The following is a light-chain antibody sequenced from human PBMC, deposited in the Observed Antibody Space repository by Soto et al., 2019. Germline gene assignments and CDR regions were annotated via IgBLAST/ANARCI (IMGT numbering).Light chain of an antibody. CDR1: QSISSS. J-gene: IGKJ1*01. Sequence: DIQMTQSPSSLSASVGDRVTITCRASQSISSSLNWYQQTPGTAPKFLIYAASNLQSGVPSRFSGSGSGTDLTLTITSLQPEDFATYYCQQGFSTPSFGQGTRLEVK. V-gene: IGKV1-39*01. CDR2: AAS. CDR3: QQGFSTPS.